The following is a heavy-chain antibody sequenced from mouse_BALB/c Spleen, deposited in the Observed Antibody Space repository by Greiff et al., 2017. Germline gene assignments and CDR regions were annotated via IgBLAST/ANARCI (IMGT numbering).Heavy chain of an antibody. J-gene: IGHJ3*01. CDR1: GFNIKDYY. CDR2: IDPENGDT. CDR3: NAGDWAY. Sequence: VQLQQSGAELVRPGASVKLSCTASGFNIKDYYMHWVKQRPEQGLEWIGWIDPENGDTEYAPKFQGKATMTADTSSNTAYLQLSSLTSEDTAVFYCNAGDWAYWGQGTLVTVSA. V-gene: IGHV14-4*02.